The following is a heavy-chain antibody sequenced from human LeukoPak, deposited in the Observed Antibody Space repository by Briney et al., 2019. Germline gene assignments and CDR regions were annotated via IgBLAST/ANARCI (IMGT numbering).Heavy chain of an antibody. CDR2: MNPNSGKT. D-gene: IGHD1-14*01. J-gene: IGHJ4*02. V-gene: IGHV1-8*01. CDR3: AAGITGEYFDY. Sequence: PRASVKVSCKASGYTFTSYDINWVRQAPGQGLEWMGWMNPNSGKTGYAQKFQGRVTMTRNTSISTAYMELSSLRSEDTAVYYCAAGITGEYFDYWGQGTLVTVSS. CDR1: GYTFTSYD.